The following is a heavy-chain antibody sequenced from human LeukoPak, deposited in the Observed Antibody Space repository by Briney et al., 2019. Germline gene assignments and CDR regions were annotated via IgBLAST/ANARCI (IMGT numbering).Heavy chain of an antibody. Sequence: GGSLRLSCAASGFTFSSYSMNWVRQAPGKGLEWVSSISSSSSYIYYADSVKGRFTISRDNAKNSLYLQMNSLRAEDTAVYYCARDSGAAKDYYMDVWGKGTTVTVSS. CDR3: ARDSGAAKDYYMDV. V-gene: IGHV3-21*01. J-gene: IGHJ6*03. CDR2: ISSSSSYI. D-gene: IGHD1-26*01. CDR1: GFTFSSYS.